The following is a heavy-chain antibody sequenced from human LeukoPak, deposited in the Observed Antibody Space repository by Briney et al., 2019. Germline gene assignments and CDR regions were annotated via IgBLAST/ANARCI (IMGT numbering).Heavy chain of an antibody. V-gene: IGHV1-2*02. CDR1: GYTFTGYY. CDR2: INPNSGGT. D-gene: IGHD3-16*01. J-gene: IGHJ6*03. Sequence: ASVKVSCKASGYTFTGYYMHWVRQAPGQGLEWMGWINPNSGGTNYAQKFQGRVTMTRDTSISTAHLELSRLTSDDTAVYYCARGGLPIYYYYMDVWGKGTTVTIPS. CDR3: ARGGLPIYYYYMDV.